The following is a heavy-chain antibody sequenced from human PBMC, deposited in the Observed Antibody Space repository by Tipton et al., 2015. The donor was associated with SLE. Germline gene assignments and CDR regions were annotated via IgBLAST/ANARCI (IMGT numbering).Heavy chain of an antibody. CDR2: IYTGGST. V-gene: IGHV4-61*09. D-gene: IGHD5-12*01. CDR1: GGSISSGSYY. Sequence: TLSLTCTVSGGSISSGSYYWSWIRQPAGKGLEWIGHIYTGGSTNYNPSLKSRVSISVDTSKNQFSLNLISVTAADTAVYYCARGQRGYDLAFDFWGQGLLVTVSS. CDR3: ARGQRGYDLAFDF. J-gene: IGHJ4*02.